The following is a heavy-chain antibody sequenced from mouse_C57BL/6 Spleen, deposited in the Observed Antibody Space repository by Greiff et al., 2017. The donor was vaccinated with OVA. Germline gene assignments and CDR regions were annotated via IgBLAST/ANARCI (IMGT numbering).Heavy chain of an antibody. D-gene: IGHD1-1*01. CDR1: GFTFSSYT. Sequence: EVKLVESGGGLVKPGGSLKLSCAASGFTFSSYTMSWVSQTPEKRLEWVATISGGGGNTDYPASVKGRFPISRDNAKKTLYLQMSSLRSEDTALYYGARDYYGSFDYWGQGTTLTVSS. V-gene: IGHV5-9*01. J-gene: IGHJ2*01. CDR3: ARDYYGSFDY. CDR2: ISGGGGNT.